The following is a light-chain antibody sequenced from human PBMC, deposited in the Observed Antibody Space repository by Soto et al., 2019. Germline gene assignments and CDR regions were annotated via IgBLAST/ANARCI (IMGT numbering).Light chain of an antibody. CDR2: GAS. CDR3: QQYNNWPPVT. Sequence: EIVMTQSPATLSVSPGERATLSCRASQSVSSNLACYQQQPGNAPTLLIYGASTRPTGIPARFIGSESGTEFTLIISSLQSEDFALYYCQQYNNWPPVTFGQGTKLEIK. J-gene: IGKJ2*01. CDR1: QSVSSN. V-gene: IGKV3-15*01.